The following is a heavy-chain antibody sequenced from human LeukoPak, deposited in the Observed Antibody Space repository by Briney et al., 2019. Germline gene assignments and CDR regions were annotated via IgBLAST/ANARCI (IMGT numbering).Heavy chain of an antibody. CDR1: GGSITYYY. CDR3: ASCIVGANWFDP. D-gene: IGHD1-26*01. V-gene: IGHV4-59*01. Sequence: SETLSLTCTVSGGSITYYYWNWIRQPPGKGLEWIGYIHNSGSTSYNSSLKSRVTISADMSKNQVSLKLTSVTAADTAVYYCASCIVGANWFDPWGQGILVTVSS. CDR2: IHNSGST. J-gene: IGHJ5*02.